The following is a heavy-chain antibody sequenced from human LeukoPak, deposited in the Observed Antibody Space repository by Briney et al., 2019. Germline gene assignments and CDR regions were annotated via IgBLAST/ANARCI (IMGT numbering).Heavy chain of an antibody. J-gene: IGHJ6*03. CDR2: IYTSGST. CDR3: ARSPSPPAYYYHMDV. CDR1: DDSITMYY. V-gene: IGHV4-4*07. Sequence: PSETLSLTCSVSDDSITMYYWIWIRQPAGKGLEWIGRIYTSGSTSYNSTLKSRVTISVDTSKNQFSLNLSSVTAADTAVYYCARSPSPPAYYYHMDVWGKGTTVTISS.